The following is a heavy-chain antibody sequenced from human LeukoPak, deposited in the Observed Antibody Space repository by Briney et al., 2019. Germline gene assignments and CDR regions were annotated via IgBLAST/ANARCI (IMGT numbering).Heavy chain of an antibody. D-gene: IGHD3-10*01. Sequence: ASVKVSCKASGGTFSSYAISWMRQAPGQGLEWMGGIIPIFGTANYAQKFQGRVTITADESTSTAYMELSSLRSEDTAVYYCARDYYGSGSYIYYYYYMDVWGKGTTVTVSS. J-gene: IGHJ6*03. CDR1: GGTFSSYA. CDR2: IIPIFGTA. CDR3: ARDYYGSGSYIYYYYYMDV. V-gene: IGHV1-69*13.